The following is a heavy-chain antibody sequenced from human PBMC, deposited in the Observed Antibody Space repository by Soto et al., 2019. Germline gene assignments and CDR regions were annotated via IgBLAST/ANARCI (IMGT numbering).Heavy chain of an antibody. CDR1: GFTFSSYV. Sequence: QVQLVESGGGVVQPGRSLRLSCAASGFTFSSYVMHWVRQAPGKGLEWVAVISYDGNNKYYADSVKGRFTISRDNSKNTRYLQRNSLRAEDTAVYYCARAGCDGGRCYTLVGLRYGMDVWGQGTTVTVSS. V-gene: IGHV3-30-3*01. J-gene: IGHJ6*02. D-gene: IGHD2-15*01. CDR3: ARAGCDGGRCYTLVGLRYGMDV. CDR2: ISYDGNNK.